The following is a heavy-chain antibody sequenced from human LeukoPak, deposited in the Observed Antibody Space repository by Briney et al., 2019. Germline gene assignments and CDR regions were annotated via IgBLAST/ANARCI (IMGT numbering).Heavy chain of an antibody. CDR2: ISPNSGGT. CDR3: ARDPSTVTTGTIYYYYYMDV. D-gene: IGHD4-17*01. V-gene: IGHV1-2*06. Sequence: ASVKVSCKASGYTFTGYYMHWVRQAPGQGLEWMGRISPNSGGTNYAQKFQGRVTMTRDTSISTAYMELSRLRSDDTAVYYCARDPSTVTTGTIYYYYYMDVWGKGTTVTVSS. CDR1: GYTFTGYY. J-gene: IGHJ6*03.